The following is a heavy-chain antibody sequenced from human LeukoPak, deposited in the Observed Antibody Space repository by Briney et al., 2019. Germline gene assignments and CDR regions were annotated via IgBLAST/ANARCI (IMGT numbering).Heavy chain of an antibody. D-gene: IGHD4/OR15-4a*01. CDR3: AKDLSGHWCIDY. Sequence: PGGSLRLSCAASGFTFSSSAMSWVRQAPGKGLEWVSAISNNGGYTYYADSVQGRFTISRDNSKSTLCLQMNSLRAEDTAVYYCAKDLSGHWCIDYWGQGTLVTVSS. V-gene: IGHV3-23*01. CDR1: GFTFSSSA. J-gene: IGHJ4*02. CDR2: ISNNGGYT.